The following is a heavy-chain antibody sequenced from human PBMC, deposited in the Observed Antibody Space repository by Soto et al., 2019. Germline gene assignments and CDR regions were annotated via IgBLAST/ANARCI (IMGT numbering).Heavy chain of an antibody. Sequence: GASVRVSCKASGYTFTSYAMDWVRQAPGQRLEWMGWINAGNGNTKYSQKFQGRVTITRDTSASTAYMELSSLRSEDTAVYYCARSLGKNYVWGSYRTPENNWFDPWGEQTLITF. D-gene: IGHD3-16*02. CDR1: GYTFTSYA. V-gene: IGHV1-3*01. J-gene: IGHJ5*02. CDR2: INAGNGNT. CDR3: ARSLGKNYVWGSYRTPENNWFDP.